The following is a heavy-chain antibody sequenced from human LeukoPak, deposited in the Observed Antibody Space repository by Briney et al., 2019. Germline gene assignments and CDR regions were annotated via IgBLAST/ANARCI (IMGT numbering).Heavy chain of an antibody. CDR2: ISSSDGGS. V-gene: IGHV3-23*01. CDR3: VKCMSESGVCLNFDH. J-gene: IGHJ4*02. Sequence: GRSLRLSCEASGFAFSTYAMSWVRHAPGKGLQWVSGISSSDGGSYYTVSVEGQFAISRDNSKNTVYLQMNNLRAEDTAGYYCVKCMSESGVCLNFDHWGQGTLVAVSS. CDR1: GFAFSTYA. D-gene: IGHD2-8*02.